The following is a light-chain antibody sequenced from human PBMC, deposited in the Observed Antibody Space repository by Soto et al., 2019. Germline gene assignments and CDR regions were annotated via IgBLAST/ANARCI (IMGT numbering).Light chain of an antibody. Sequence: IVMTQSPDSLAVSLGERATINCKSSQSVLYSPHNKNCLGWYQQKPGQPPKLLISCASTRESGVPDRFSGSGSATDFTLSISSLRAEDVAVYYCQQYYSTPITFGQGTRLEIK. V-gene: IGKV4-1*01. J-gene: IGKJ5*01. CDR2: CAS. CDR1: QSVLYSPHNKNC. CDR3: QQYYSTPIT.